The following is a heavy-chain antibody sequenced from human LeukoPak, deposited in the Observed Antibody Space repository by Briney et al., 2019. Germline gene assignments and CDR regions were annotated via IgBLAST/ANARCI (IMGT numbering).Heavy chain of an antibody. CDR3: ARYFSSGLDY. CDR2: IYYSGST. J-gene: IGHJ4*02. V-gene: IGHV4-59*01. CDR1: GGSISSYY. Sequence: ASETLSLTCTVSGGSISSYYWSWVRQPPGKGLEWIGYIYYSGSTNYNPSLKSRVTISVDTSKNQFSLKLSSVTAADTAVYYCARYFSSGLDYWGQGTLVTVSS. D-gene: IGHD3-22*01.